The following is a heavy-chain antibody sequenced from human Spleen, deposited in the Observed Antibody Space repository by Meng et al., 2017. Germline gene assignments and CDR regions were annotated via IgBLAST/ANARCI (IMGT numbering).Heavy chain of an antibody. Sequence: GGSLRLSCAASGSMFSTYAIHWVRQAPGKGLEWVAVISYDGSNEYYADSLKGRFTISRDNSKNTLYLQMNSLRAEDTAVYYCANPETTSVTPVLNYWGQGTLVTVSS. CDR2: ISYDGSNE. CDR1: GSMFSTYA. J-gene: IGHJ4*02. V-gene: IGHV3-30*04. D-gene: IGHD4-23*01. CDR3: ANPETTSVTPVLNY.